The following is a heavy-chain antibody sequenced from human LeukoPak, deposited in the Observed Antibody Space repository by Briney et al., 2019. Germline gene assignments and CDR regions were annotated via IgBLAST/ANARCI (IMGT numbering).Heavy chain of an antibody. CDR3: ARGPWGYGSA. Sequence: SETLSLTCTVSGGSISSYYWSWIRQPPAKGLEWIGYIYYSGSTNYNPFLKSRVTISVDTSKNQFSLKLSSVTAADTAVYYCARGPWGYGSAWSQGTLVTVSS. J-gene: IGHJ4*02. CDR1: GGSISSYY. V-gene: IGHV4-59*08. CDR2: IYYSGST. D-gene: IGHD3-10*01.